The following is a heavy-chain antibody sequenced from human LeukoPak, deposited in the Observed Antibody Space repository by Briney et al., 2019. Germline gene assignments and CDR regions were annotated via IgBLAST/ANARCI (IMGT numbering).Heavy chain of an antibody. Sequence: GRSLRLSCAASGFTFSSYGMHWLRQAPGKGLEWVAVISYDGSNKYYADSVKGRFTISRDNPKNTLYLQMNSLRAEDTAVYYCAKGKYSSGSDWFDPWGQGTLVTVSS. J-gene: IGHJ5*02. D-gene: IGHD6-19*01. CDR3: AKGKYSSGSDWFDP. CDR1: GFTFSSYG. CDR2: ISYDGSNK. V-gene: IGHV3-30*18.